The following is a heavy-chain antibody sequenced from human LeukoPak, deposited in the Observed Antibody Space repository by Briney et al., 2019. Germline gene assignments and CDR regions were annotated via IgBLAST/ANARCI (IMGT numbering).Heavy chain of an antibody. J-gene: IGHJ4*02. CDR3: AIDLSLVRSNKNY. CDR2: FDPEDGET. Sequence: ASVKVSCKVSVYTLTELSMHWVRQAPGKGLEWMGGFDPEDGETIYAQKFQGRVTMTEDTSTDTAYMELSSLRSEDTAVYYCAIDLSLVRSNKNYWGQGTLVTVSS. D-gene: IGHD3-10*01. CDR1: VYTLTELS. V-gene: IGHV1-24*01.